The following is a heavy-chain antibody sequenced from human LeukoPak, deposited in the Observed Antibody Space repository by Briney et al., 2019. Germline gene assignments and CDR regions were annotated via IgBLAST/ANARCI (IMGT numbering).Heavy chain of an antibody. J-gene: IGHJ4*02. CDR3: ARAGRVATTTHFDY. Sequence: SVKVSCKASGGTFSSYAISWVRQAPGQGLEWMGGIIPILGTANYAQKFQGRVTITADESTSTAYMELSSLRSEDTAVYYCARAGRVATTTHFDYWGQGTLVTVSS. CDR1: GGTFSSYA. CDR2: IIPILGTA. V-gene: IGHV1-69*13. D-gene: IGHD5-24*01.